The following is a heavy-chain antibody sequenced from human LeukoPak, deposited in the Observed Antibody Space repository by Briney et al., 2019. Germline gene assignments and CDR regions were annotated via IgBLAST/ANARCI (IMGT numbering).Heavy chain of an antibody. CDR2: ISGSGSTT. CDR3: AKDRPYSGSYYDY. J-gene: IGHJ4*02. Sequence: GGSLRLSGAASGFTFGSYALSWVRQAPGKGLEWVSAISGSGSTTYYTDSVKGRFTISRDNSKNTLYLQMNSLRAGDTAVYYCAKDRPYSGSYYDYWGQGTLVTVSS. CDR1: GFTFGSYA. D-gene: IGHD1-26*01. V-gene: IGHV3-23*01.